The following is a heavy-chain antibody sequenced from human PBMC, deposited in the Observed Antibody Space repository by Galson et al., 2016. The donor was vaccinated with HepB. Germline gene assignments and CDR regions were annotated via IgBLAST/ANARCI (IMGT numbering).Heavy chain of an antibody. Sequence: SLRLSCAVSGFTFSSYATHWVRQAPGKGLEWVAGISYDGRNKYYADSVKGRFTISRDNAKNTLYLQMNSLRDEDRAVDYCGRRVRGASPEGMDVWGQGTTVTVSS. CDR2: ISYDGRNK. CDR1: GFTFSSYA. V-gene: IGHV3-30-3*01. J-gene: IGHJ6*02. CDR3: GRRVRGASPEGMDV. D-gene: IGHD3-10*01.